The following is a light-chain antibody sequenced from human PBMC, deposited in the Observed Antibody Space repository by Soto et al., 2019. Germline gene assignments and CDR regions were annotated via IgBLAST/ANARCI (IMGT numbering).Light chain of an antibody. J-gene: IGKJ4*01. Sequence: EVVMTQSPATLSVSPGERATLSCRASQSISNNLAWYQQKPGQAPRLLIYGASSRATGIPDRFSGSGSGTDFTLTITRLEPEDSAMYYCQQYAYSPLNFGGGTKVDIK. CDR3: QQYAYSPLN. CDR2: GAS. V-gene: IGKV3-20*01. CDR1: QSISNN.